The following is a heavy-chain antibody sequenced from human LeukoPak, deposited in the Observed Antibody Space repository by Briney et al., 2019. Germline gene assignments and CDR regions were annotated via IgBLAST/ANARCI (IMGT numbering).Heavy chain of an antibody. D-gene: IGHD4-23*01. CDR3: ARGGYGGGNSGVIDS. V-gene: IGHV1-8*03. J-gene: IGHJ4*02. CDR1: GYTFTSYD. Sequence: GASVKVSCKASGYTFTSYDINWVRQATGQGLEWMGWMNPNSGNTGYAQKFQGRVTITRNTSISTAYMEVSRLRSDDTALYYCARGGYGGGNSGVIDSWGQGTLVTVSS. CDR2: MNPNSGNT.